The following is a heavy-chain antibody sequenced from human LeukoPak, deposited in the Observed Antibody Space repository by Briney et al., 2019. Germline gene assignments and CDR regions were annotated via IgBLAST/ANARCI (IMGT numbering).Heavy chain of an antibody. J-gene: IGHJ4*02. CDR1: GFTFSRFW. V-gene: IGHV3-74*01. D-gene: IGHD3-10*01. Sequence: GGSLRLSCAASGFTFSRFWMHWVRQAPGKGLVWVSRISSDGSNTNYADSVKGRFAISRDNAKNTLYLQMDSLTGDDTAVYYCASRNFGSSPFDYWGQGTLVTVSS. CDR3: ASRNFGSSPFDY. CDR2: ISSDGSNT.